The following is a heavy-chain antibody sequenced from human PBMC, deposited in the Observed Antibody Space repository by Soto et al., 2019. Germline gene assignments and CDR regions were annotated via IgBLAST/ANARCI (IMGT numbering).Heavy chain of an antibody. V-gene: IGHV3-9*01. CDR2: ISWNSGSI. CDR1: GLTVDAYA. D-gene: IGHD6-19*01. Sequence: VQLVESGGGFVQPGRSLRLSCAASGLTVDAYAMHWVRQAPGKGLELDSGISWNSGSIGYADSVKGRFTISSENAKNYMYLQMNSLRAEDTAFYYCAKDRGLVLSFYFDYWGQGTLVTVSS. J-gene: IGHJ4*02. CDR3: AKDRGLVLSFYFDY.